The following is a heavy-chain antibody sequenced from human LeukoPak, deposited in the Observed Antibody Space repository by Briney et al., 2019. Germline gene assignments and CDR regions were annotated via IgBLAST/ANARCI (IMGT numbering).Heavy chain of an antibody. D-gene: IGHD4-17*01. CDR3: AREDPQTTVPEGMDV. J-gene: IGHJ6*02. V-gene: IGHV4-59*01. Sequence: SSETLSLTCAVSGGSISTYYWSWIRQLPGKGLEWIGYIYYTGTTNYNPSLRSRVTISVDTPRNQFSLRLSSVTAADTAVYYCAREDPQTTVPEGMDVWGHGTTVIVSS. CDR2: IYYTGTT. CDR1: GGSISTYY.